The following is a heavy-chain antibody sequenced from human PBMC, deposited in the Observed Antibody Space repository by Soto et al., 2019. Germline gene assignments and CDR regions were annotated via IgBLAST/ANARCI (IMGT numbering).Heavy chain of an antibody. D-gene: IGHD2-21*01. CDR3: ARDRVMRGNAYYYGMDV. Sequence: QVLLVQSGAEVKKPGSSVRVSCKTSGGTFSSFAISWVRLAPGQGLEWMGVIVPMFAAPTYAQKFQGRVSITADESTRTAYMELSRRRSDDTAVYYCARDRVMRGNAYYYGMDVWCQGTTVTVSS. V-gene: IGHV1-69*12. CDR1: GGTFSSFA. J-gene: IGHJ6*02. CDR2: IVPMFAAP.